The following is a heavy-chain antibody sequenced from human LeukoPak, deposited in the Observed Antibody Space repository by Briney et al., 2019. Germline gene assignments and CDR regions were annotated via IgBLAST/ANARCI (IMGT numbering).Heavy chain of an antibody. J-gene: IGHJ4*02. CDR3: TRATSIAAAGTLGY. CDR1: GFTFGDYA. Sequence: GGSLRLSCTASGFTFGDYAMSWFRQAPGKGLEWVGFIRSKAYGGTTEYAASVKGRFTISRDDSKSIAYLQMNSLKTEDTAVYYCTRATSIAAAGTLGYWGQGTLVTVSS. CDR2: IRSKAYGGTT. V-gene: IGHV3-49*03. D-gene: IGHD6-13*01.